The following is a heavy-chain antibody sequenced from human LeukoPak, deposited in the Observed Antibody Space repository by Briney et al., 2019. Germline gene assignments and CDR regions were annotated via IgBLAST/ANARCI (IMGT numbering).Heavy chain of an antibody. D-gene: IGHD2-2*01. Sequence: GASVKVSCKASGYTFTSYYMHWVRQAPGKGLEWMGGFDPEDGETIYAQKFQGRVTMTEDTSTDTAYMELSSLRSEDTAVYYCATDPPRPALYYYGMDVWGQGTTVTVSS. V-gene: IGHV1-24*01. CDR1: GYTFTSYY. CDR2: FDPEDGET. CDR3: ATDPPRPALYYYGMDV. J-gene: IGHJ6*02.